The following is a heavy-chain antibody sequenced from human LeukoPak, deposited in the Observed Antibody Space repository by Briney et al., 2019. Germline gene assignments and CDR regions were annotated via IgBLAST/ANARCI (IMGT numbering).Heavy chain of an antibody. Sequence: ASVKVSCKASGYTFTGYYMHWVRQAPGQGLEWMGWINPNSGGTNYAQKFQGRVTMTRDTSISTAYMELSRLRSDDTAVYYCARDGDRNGRAFDIWGQGTMVTVSS. J-gene: IGHJ3*02. CDR3: ARDGDRNGRAFDI. D-gene: IGHD4-17*01. CDR1: GYTFTGYY. CDR2: INPNSGGT. V-gene: IGHV1-2*02.